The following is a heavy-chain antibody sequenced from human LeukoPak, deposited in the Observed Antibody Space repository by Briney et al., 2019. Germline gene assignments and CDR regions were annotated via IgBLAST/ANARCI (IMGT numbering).Heavy chain of an antibody. CDR1: GGSISSSGYY. J-gene: IGHJ4*02. CDR2: INHSGST. D-gene: IGHD5-18*01. CDR3: ARNDVDTAMGEHLDLGY. V-gene: IGHV4-39*07. Sequence: SETLSLTCTVSGGSISSSGYYWSWIRQPPGKGLEWIGEINHSGSTNYNPSLKSRVTISVDTSKNQFSLKLSSVTAADTAVYYCARNDVDTAMGEHLDLGYWGRGTLVTVSS.